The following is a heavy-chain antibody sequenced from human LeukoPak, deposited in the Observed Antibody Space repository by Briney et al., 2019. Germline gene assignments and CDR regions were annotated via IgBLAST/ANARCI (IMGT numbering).Heavy chain of an antibody. CDR3: AREPAANGVDY. CDR2: ISSSSSYI. CDR1: GFTFSSYT. Sequence: PGRSLRLSCAASGFTFSSYTMNWVRQAPGKGLEWVSSISSSSSYIYYADSVEGRFTISRDNAKNSLYLQMNSLRAADTAVYYCAREPAANGVDYWGQGALVTVSS. V-gene: IGHV3-21*01. J-gene: IGHJ4*02. D-gene: IGHD6-13*01.